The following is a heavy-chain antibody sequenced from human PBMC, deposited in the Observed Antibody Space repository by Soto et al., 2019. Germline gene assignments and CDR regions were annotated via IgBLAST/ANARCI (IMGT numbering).Heavy chain of an antibody. CDR2: MNRDGSEK. Sequence: GGSVRLSCAASGFTFNTYWMSWVRQAPGKGLEWVANMNRDGSEKNYVDSVKGRFTISRDNAENSLYLQMNNLRAEDTAVYYCARDRGYSTFDYWGQGTLVTVSS. CDR1: GFTFNTYW. D-gene: IGHD6-13*01. CDR3: ARDRGYSTFDY. V-gene: IGHV3-7*01. J-gene: IGHJ4*02.